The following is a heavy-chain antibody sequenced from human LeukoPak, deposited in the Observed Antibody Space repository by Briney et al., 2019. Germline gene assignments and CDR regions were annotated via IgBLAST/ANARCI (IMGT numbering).Heavy chain of an antibody. CDR3: ARAGYGDYADAFDI. Sequence: SETLSLTCTVSGGSVSSGSYYWSWIRQPPGKGLEWIGYIYYSGSTNYNPSLKSRVTISVDTSKNQFSLKLSSVTAADTAVYYCARAGYGDYADAFDIWGQGTTVTVSS. CDR2: IYYSGST. V-gene: IGHV4-61*01. J-gene: IGHJ3*02. CDR1: GGSVSSGSYY. D-gene: IGHD4-17*01.